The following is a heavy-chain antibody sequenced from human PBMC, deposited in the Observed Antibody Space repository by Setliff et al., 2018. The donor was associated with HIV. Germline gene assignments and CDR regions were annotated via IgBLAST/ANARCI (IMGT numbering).Heavy chain of an antibody. J-gene: IGHJ4*02. CDR2: IYHSGST. Sequence: PSETLSLTCAVSGYSISSGFYWGWIRQPPGKGLEWIGSIYHSGSTKYNPSLKSRVTVSLDMSKNQFSLKLNSLTAADTGVYYCATFFVSTATTQDYWGQGTLVTVSS. CDR1: GYSISSGFY. D-gene: IGHD4-17*01. CDR3: ATFFVSTATTQDY. V-gene: IGHV4-38-2*01.